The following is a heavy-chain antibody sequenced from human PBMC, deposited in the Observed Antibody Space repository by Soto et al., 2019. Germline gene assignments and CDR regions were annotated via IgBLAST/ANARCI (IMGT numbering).Heavy chain of an antibody. CDR2: ISGSGGST. CDR3: AKIGRGWLATRYNWFDP. V-gene: IGHV3-23*01. J-gene: IGHJ5*02. D-gene: IGHD6-19*01. Sequence: GGSLRLSCAASGFTFSSYAMSWVRQAPGKGLEWVSAISGSGGSTYYADSVKGRFTISRDNSKNTLYLQMNSLRAEDTAVYYCAKIGRGWLATRYNWFDPWGQGTLVTISS. CDR1: GFTFSSYA.